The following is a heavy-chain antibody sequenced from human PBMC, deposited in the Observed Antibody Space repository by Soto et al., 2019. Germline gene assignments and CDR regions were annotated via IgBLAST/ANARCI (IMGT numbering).Heavy chain of an antibody. CDR1: GYTFTSYG. D-gene: IGHD3-3*01. CDR3: ARSRFLEWLSHFDY. CDR2: ISAYNGNT. J-gene: IGHJ4*02. Sequence: ASVKVSCKASGYTFTSYGISWVRQAPGQGLEWMGWISAYNGNTNYAQKLQGRVTMTTDTSTSTAYMELRSLRSDDTAVYYCARSRFLEWLSHFDYWGQGTLVTVSS. V-gene: IGHV1-18*01.